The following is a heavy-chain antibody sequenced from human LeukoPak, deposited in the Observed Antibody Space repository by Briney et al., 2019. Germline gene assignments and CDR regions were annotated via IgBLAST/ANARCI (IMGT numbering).Heavy chain of an antibody. J-gene: IGHJ4*02. CDR1: GFTFSDYN. CDR3: AKRIQSAMAMGY. Sequence: GGSLRLSCAASGFTFSDYNMRRIRQAPGKGLEWVSSISRSGSTKYYADSVKGRFTISRDNAKNSLYLQMNSLRAEDTAVYYCAKRIQSAMAMGYWGQGTLVAVSS. CDR2: ISRSGSTK. V-gene: IGHV3-11*01. D-gene: IGHD5-18*01.